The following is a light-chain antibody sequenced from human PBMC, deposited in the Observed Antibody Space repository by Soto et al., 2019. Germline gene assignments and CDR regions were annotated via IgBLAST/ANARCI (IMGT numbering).Light chain of an antibody. J-gene: IGLJ1*01. CDR2: VTSVGRH. V-gene: IGLV4-69*01. CDR1: SGHSNYA. Sequence: QPVLTQSPSASASLGASVKLTCTLSSGHSNYAIAWHQQQPEKGPRYLMKVTSVGRHRKGDGIPDRVSGSSSGAQRYLTISSLQSEDEADYLCQTWGTGIRVFGTGSKLAVL. CDR3: QTWGTGIRV.